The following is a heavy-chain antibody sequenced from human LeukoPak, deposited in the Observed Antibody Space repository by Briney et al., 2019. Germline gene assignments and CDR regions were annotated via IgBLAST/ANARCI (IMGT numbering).Heavy chain of an antibody. D-gene: IGHD1-1*01. Sequence: SETLSLTCAVYGGSFSGYYWSWIRQPAGKGLEWIGRIYTSGSTNYNPSLKSRVTISVDTSKNQFSLKLSSVTAADTAVYYCARTTMLQGPDAFDIWGQGTMVTVSS. J-gene: IGHJ3*02. CDR3: ARTTMLQGPDAFDI. V-gene: IGHV4-59*10. CDR2: IYTSGST. CDR1: GGSFSGYY.